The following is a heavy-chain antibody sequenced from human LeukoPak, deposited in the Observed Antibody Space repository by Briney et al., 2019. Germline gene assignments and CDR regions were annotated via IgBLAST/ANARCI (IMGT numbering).Heavy chain of an antibody. Sequence: GGSLRLSCAASGFTFSDYWMHWVRQAPGKGLVWVSHINADEDRAAYADSVKGRFTISRDNARNTLYLQMNSLRAEDTAVYYCARPQYWGQGTLVTVSS. CDR2: INADEDRA. J-gene: IGHJ4*02. CDR3: ARPQY. CDR1: GFTFSDYW. V-gene: IGHV3-74*01.